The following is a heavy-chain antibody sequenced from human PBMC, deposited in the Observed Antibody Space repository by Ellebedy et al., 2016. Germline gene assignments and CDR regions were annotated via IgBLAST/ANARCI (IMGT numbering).Heavy chain of an antibody. J-gene: IGHJ4*02. V-gene: IGHV3-21*01. Sequence: GESLKISCGASGFDFDENAMHWARQAPGKGLEWVSTITGTYNHIHYADSLKGRFTISRDNAKDSLYLQMNSLSVGDTAVYYCARSQGNSGFDYWGQGTLVTVSS. CDR3: ARSQGNSGFDY. D-gene: IGHD1-1*01. CDR1: GFDFDENA. CDR2: ITGTYNHI.